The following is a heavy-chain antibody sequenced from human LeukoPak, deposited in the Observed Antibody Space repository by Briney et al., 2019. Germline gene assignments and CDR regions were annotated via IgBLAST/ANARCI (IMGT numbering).Heavy chain of an antibody. V-gene: IGHV3-73*01. J-gene: IGHJ6*02. CDR1: GFTFSGSA. CDR3: MSTVVTNNYYGMDV. D-gene: IGHD4-23*01. CDR2: IRSKANSYAT. Sequence: PGGSLKLSCAASGFTFSGSAMHWVRQASGKGLEWVGRIRSKANSYATAYAASVKGRFTISRDDSKNTAYLQTNSLKTEDTAVYYCMSTVVTNNYYGMDVWGQGTTVTVSS.